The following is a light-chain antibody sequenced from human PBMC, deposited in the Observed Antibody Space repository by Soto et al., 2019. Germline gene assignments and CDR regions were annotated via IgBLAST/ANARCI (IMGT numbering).Light chain of an antibody. CDR2: DVS. Sequence: QSALTQPASVSGSPEQPTPISCPEPSLDVGGYNYVSWYQQHPGKAPKLMIYDVSNRPSGVSNRFSGSKSGNTASLTISGLQAEDEADYYCSSYTSSSTLGVFSGGTKVTVL. CDR3: SSYTSSSTLGV. J-gene: IGLJ2*01. V-gene: IGLV2-14*01. CDR1: SLDVGGYNY.